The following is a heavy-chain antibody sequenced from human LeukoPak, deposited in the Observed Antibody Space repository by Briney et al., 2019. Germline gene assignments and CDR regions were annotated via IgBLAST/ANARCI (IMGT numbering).Heavy chain of an antibody. CDR3: ASSGDYPDYYYGMDV. CDR1: GGSISSSSYY. CDR2: IYYSGST. V-gene: IGHV4-39*01. D-gene: IGHD4-17*01. Sequence: SETLSLTCTVSGGSISSSSYYWGWVRQPPGKGMEWLGSIYYSGSTYYNPSLKSRVTISVDPSKNQFALKLSSVTAADTAVYYCASSGDYPDYYYGMDVWGQGTTVTVSS. J-gene: IGHJ6*02.